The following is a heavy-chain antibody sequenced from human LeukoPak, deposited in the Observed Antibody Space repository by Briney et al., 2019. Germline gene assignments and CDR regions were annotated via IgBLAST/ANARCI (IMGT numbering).Heavy chain of an antibody. D-gene: IGHD6-13*01. CDR2: ISHDGSNK. V-gene: IGHV3-30-3*01. Sequence: GGALGLSCADSGFTFSSYAIHWVRQAPGKGLEWVALISHDGSNKYYADSVKGRLTTSTDNSKNTLYVQMKRLRAEDTAVYYCARGPPPGEVYSSSWYDYFDYWGQGTLVTASS. J-gene: IGHJ4*02. CDR1: GFTFSSYA. CDR3: ARGPPPGEVYSSSWYDYFDY.